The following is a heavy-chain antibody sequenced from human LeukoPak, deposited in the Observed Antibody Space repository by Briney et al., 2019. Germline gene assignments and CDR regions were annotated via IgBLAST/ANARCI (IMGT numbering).Heavy chain of an antibody. Sequence: SETLSLTCAVSGYSISSDYYWGWIRQPPGKGLEWIGSIYHGGNTYCNPSLKSRVTISVDTSKNQFSLNLSSVTAADTAVYHCARNYFESGSPDYWGQGTLVTVSS. J-gene: IGHJ4*02. D-gene: IGHD3-10*01. V-gene: IGHV4-38-2*01. CDR1: GYSISSDYY. CDR2: IYHGGNT. CDR3: ARNYFESGSPDY.